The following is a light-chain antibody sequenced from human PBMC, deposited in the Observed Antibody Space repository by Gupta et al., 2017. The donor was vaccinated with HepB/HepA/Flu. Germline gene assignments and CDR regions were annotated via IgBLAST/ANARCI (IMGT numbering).Light chain of an antibody. CDR3: MQALQTPWT. Sequence: DIVMTQSPLSLPVTPGEPASISCRSSQSLLHSNGYNYLDWYLQKPGQSPQILIYLGSNRASGVPDRFSGSASGTDFTLKISRVEAEDVGVYYCMQALQTPWTFGQGTKVEIK. J-gene: IGKJ1*01. V-gene: IGKV2-28*01. CDR2: LGS. CDR1: QSLLHSNGYNY.